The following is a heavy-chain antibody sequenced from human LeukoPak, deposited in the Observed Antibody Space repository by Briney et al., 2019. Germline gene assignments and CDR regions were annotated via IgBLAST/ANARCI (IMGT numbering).Heavy chain of an antibody. V-gene: IGHV3-11*01. D-gene: IGHD2-15*01. Sequence: GGSLRLSCAASGFTFSDYYMSWIRQAPGKGLEWVSYISSSGSTIYYADSVKGRFTISRDNAKNSLYLQMNSLRAEDTAVYYCAGSGIDCSGGSCYSGAFDIWGQGTMVTVSS. J-gene: IGHJ3*02. CDR1: GFTFSDYY. CDR3: AGSGIDCSGGSCYSGAFDI. CDR2: ISSSGSTI.